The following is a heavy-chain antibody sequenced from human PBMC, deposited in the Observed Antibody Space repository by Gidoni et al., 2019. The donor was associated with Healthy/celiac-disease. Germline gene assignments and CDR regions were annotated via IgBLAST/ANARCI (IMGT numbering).Heavy chain of an antibody. CDR3: ARVRNYVWGSYRYTGSEYFQH. D-gene: IGHD3-16*02. Sequence: QVQLQQWGAGLLKPSATLSLTCAVYGGSFRGYYWSWIRQPPGKGLEWIGEINNSGSTNYNPSLKSRVTISVDTSKNQFSLKLSSVTAADTAVYYCARVRNYVWGSYRYTGSEYFQHWGQGTLVTVSS. V-gene: IGHV4-34*01. CDR2: INNSGST. CDR1: GGSFRGYY. J-gene: IGHJ1*01.